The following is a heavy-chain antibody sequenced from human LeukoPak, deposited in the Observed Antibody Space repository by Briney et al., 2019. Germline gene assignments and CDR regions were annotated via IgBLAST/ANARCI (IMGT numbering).Heavy chain of an antibody. CDR3: ARDLIMIRFGGVIGFDY. CDR2: IKQDGSEK. J-gene: IGHJ4*02. CDR1: GFTFSSYW. Sequence: GRSLRLSCAASGFTFSSYWMSWVRQAPGKGLEWVANIKQDGSEKYYVDSVKGRFTISRDNAKNSLYLQMNSLRAEDTAVYYCARDLIMIRFGGVIGFDYWGQGTLVTVSS. V-gene: IGHV3-7*03. D-gene: IGHD3-16*02.